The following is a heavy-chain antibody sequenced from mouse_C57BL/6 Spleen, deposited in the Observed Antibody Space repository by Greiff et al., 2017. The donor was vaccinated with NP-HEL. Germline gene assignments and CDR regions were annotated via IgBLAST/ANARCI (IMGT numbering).Heavy chain of an antibody. CDR2: ISTGGSYT. J-gene: IGHJ2*01. D-gene: IGHD4-1*01. V-gene: IGHV5-6*01. CDR1: GFTFSSYG. Sequence: EVKLQESGGDLVKPGGSLKLSCAASGFTFSSYGMSWVRQTPDKSLEWVATISTGGSYTYYPDSVKGRFTITRDNAKNTLYMQMGSLTSEDTAMYYCARKALGKDYFDYWGQGTTLTVSS. CDR3: ARKALGKDYFDY.